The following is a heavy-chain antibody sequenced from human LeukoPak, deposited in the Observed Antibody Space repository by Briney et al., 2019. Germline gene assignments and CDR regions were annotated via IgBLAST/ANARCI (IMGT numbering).Heavy chain of an antibody. CDR2: ISSSSSCI. D-gene: IGHD3-10*01. Sequence: GGSLRLSCAASGFTFSSYSMNWVRQAPGKGLEWVSSISSSSSCIYYADSVKGRFTISRDNAKNSLYLQMNSLRAEDTAVYYCARDYYGSGSYYNEANYYYYYGMDVWGQGTKVTVSS. V-gene: IGHV3-21*01. CDR1: GFTFSSYS. J-gene: IGHJ6*02. CDR3: ARDYYGSGSYYNEANYYYYYGMDV.